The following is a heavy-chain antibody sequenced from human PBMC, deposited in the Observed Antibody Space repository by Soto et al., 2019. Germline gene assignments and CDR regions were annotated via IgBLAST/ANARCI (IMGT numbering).Heavy chain of an antibody. V-gene: IGHV3-23*01. Sequence: GGSLRLSCVASGFTFSSYAMNWVRQPPGKGLEWVSAMSGSGGSTYYADSVKGRFTISRDNSKNTLSLQMNSLRAEDTAVYYCAKVHLNTNNYMDVWGKGTTVTVSS. CDR1: GFTFSSYA. J-gene: IGHJ6*03. CDR3: AKVHLNTNNYMDV. CDR2: MSGSGGST. D-gene: IGHD2-8*01.